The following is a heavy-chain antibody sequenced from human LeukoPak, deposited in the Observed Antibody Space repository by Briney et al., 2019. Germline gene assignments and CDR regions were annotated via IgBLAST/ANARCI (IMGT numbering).Heavy chain of an antibody. CDR1: GFTFSGSA. CDR2: VGSKANGHAT. CDR3: TRQGAEGSGLYDY. J-gene: IGHJ4*02. Sequence: GGSLRLSCAASGFTFSGSAMHWVRQASGKGLEWVGRVGSKANGHATAYAASVKGRFTISRDDSKNTAYLQMNSLNTEDTAVYYCTRQGAEGSGLYDYWGQGTLVTVSS. D-gene: IGHD6-19*01. V-gene: IGHV3-73*01.